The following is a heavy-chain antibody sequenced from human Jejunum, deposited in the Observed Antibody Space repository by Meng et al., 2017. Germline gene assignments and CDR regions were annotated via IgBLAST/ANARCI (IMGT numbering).Heavy chain of an antibody. Sequence: GLLVEAGGGLVPPGGSLKLSCEASGFTFSNYWMHWVRQAPGKGLVWVSTISDHEVATYYADSVKGRFTIARDNSQNTLYLEMNSLGAEDTAIYYCAALMVREVGGYWGQGTLVTVSS. CDR3: AALMVREVGGY. J-gene: IGHJ4*02. V-gene: IGHV3-74*01. CDR1: GFTFSNYW. D-gene: IGHD3-10*01. CDR2: ISDHEVAT.